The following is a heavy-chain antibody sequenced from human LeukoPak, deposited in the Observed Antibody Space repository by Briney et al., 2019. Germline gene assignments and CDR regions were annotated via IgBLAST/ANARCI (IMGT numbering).Heavy chain of an antibody. V-gene: IGHV1-3*01. D-gene: IGHD6-19*01. Sequence: KFQGRVTITRDTSASTAYMELSSLRSEDTAVYYCARDISQAGPFDYWGQGTLVTVSS. J-gene: IGHJ4*02. CDR3: ARDISQAGPFDY.